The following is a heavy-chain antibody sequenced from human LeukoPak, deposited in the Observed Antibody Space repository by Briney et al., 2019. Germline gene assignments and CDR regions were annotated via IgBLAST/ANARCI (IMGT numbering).Heavy chain of an antibody. D-gene: IGHD3-10*01. CDR2: IYSGGTT. CDR3: AREHVTMIRGLVPRYYYNGMDV. V-gene: IGHV3-53*01. Sequence: GGSLRLSCVASGLTVSSNYMSWVRQAPGKELEWVSVIYSGGTTYYADSVRGRFTISRDNSKNTLHLQMNSLRAEDTALYYCAREHVTMIRGLVPRYYYNGMDVWGQGTTVTVSS. J-gene: IGHJ6*01. CDR1: GLTVSSNY.